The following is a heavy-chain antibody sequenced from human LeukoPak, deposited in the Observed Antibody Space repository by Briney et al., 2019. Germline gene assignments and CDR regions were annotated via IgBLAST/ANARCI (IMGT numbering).Heavy chain of an antibody. CDR3: AKTPLPTVVTPGNWYFDL. CDR1: GFTFSSYG. J-gene: IGHJ2*01. CDR2: ISGSGGST. V-gene: IGHV3-23*01. Sequence: GGSLRLSCAASGFTFSSYGMSWVRQAPGKGLERVSAISGSGGSTYYADSVKGRFTISRDNSKNTLYLQMNSLRAEDTAVYYCAKTPLPTVVTPGNWYFDLWGRGTLVTVSS. D-gene: IGHD4-23*01.